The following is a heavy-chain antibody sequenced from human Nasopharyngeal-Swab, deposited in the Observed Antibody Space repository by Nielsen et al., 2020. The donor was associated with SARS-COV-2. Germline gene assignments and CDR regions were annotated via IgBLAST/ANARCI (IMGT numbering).Heavy chain of an antibody. V-gene: IGHV3-66*01. CDR2: IYSGGST. CDR3: ARDLSKLRFDY. CDR1: GFTVSSNY. D-gene: IGHD4-11*01. J-gene: IGHJ4*02. Sequence: EGSLRLSCAASGFTVSSNYMSWVRQAPGKGLEWVSVIYSGGSTYYADSVKGRFTISRDNSKNTLYLQMNSLRAEDTAVYYCARDLSKLRFDYWGQGTLVTVSS.